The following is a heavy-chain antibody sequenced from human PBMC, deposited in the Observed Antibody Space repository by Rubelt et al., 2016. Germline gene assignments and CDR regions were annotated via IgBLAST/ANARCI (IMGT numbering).Heavy chain of an antibody. D-gene: IGHD3-16*01. V-gene: IGHV3-33*01. J-gene: IGHJ4*02. Sequence: GGLVQPGRSLRLSCAASGFTFSDHYMDWVRQAPGKGLEWVAVIWFDGSKDYYRDSVKGRFTVSRDDSKNKLYLQMSGLRGEDTAVYYCARDAAIGVFDYWGQGTLVTVSS. CDR1: GFTFSDHY. CDR2: IWFDGSKD. CDR3: ARDAAIGVFDY.